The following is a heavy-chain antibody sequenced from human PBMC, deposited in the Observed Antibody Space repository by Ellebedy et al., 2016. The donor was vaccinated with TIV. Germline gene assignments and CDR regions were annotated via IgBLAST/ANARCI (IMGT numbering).Heavy chain of an antibody. CDR3: ARGFATES. D-gene: IGHD2-21*02. CDR1: GFTFSSHW. V-gene: IGHV3-7*03. CDR2: INEDGSEK. J-gene: IGHJ5*02. Sequence: GESLKISCSASGFTFSSHWMAWVRQAPGKGLEWVANINEDGSEKYYVESVKGRFTVSRDNTKNSLYLQMNSLRGEDTAVYYCARGFATESWGQGTLVTVSS.